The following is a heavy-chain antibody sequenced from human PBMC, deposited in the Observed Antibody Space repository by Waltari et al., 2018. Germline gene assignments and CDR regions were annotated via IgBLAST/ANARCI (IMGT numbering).Heavy chain of an antibody. CDR2: ISGSGSYI. D-gene: IGHD6-19*01. V-gene: IGHV3-21*01. J-gene: IGHJ5*02. Sequence: DVQLVESGGGLVKPGGSLRLSCTASGFGFSAYHMHWVLQAAGKGLEWVSSISGSGSYIFYADSVKGRFTISRDNAKNSLFLHLNSLRGEDTAVYYCARGQAGTGDWFDPWGQGTLVTVSS. CDR3: ARGQAGTGDWFDP. CDR1: GFGFSAYH.